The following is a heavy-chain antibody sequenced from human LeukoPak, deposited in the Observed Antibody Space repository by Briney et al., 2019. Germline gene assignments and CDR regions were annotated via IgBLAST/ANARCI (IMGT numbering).Heavy chain of an antibody. J-gene: IGHJ4*02. CDR2: IKQDGSEK. D-gene: IGHD3-9*01. Sequence: GGSLRLSCAASGFTFSNYWMTWVRQAPGKGLEWVANIKQDGSEKYYVDSVKGRFTISRDNARNSLFLQMNSLRADDTAVYYCAKDLVGYDILTGYTPALDYWGQGTLVTVSS. CDR1: GFTFSNYW. CDR3: AKDLVGYDILTGYTPALDY. V-gene: IGHV3-7*05.